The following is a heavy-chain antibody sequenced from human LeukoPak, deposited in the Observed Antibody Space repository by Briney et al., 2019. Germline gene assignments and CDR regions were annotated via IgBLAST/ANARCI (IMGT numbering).Heavy chain of an antibody. J-gene: IGHJ6*02. CDR1: GGSISSYY. CDR2: IYYSGST. Sequence: SSETLSLTCTVSGGSISSYYWSWIRQPPGKGLEWIGYIYYSGSTNYNPSLKSRVTISVDTSKNQFSLKLSSVTAADTAVYYCARHGVLYYDFWGDYGMDVWGQGTTVTVSS. D-gene: IGHD3-3*01. V-gene: IGHV4-59*08. CDR3: ARHGVLYYDFWGDYGMDV.